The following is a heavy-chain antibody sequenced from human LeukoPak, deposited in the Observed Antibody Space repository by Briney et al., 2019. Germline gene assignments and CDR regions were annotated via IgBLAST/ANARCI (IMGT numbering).Heavy chain of an antibody. Sequence: GASVNVSCKASGYTFTIYGISWVRQAPGQGLEWMGWISAYNGNTNYAQKLQGRVTMTTDTSTSTAYMELRSLRSDDTAVYYCARDRRDIVVVPARVLSGYYYYGMDVWGQGTTVTVCS. J-gene: IGHJ6*02. CDR2: ISAYNGNT. CDR1: GYTFTIYG. CDR3: ARDRRDIVVVPARVLSGYYYYGMDV. D-gene: IGHD2-2*01. V-gene: IGHV1-18*01.